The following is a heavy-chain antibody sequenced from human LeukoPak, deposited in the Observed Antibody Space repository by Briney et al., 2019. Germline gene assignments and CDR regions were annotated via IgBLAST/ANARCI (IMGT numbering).Heavy chain of an antibody. CDR3: ASAGAYDFWSGYSTGFDY. J-gene: IGHJ4*02. D-gene: IGHD3-3*01. CDR2: ISGSGGTT. V-gene: IGHV3-23*01. Sequence: PGGSLRLSCAASGFTFSGYAMSWVRQAPGKGLEWVSIISGSGGTTYYADSVKGRFTISRDNAKNSLYLQMNSLRAEDTAVYYCASAGAYDFWSGYSTGFDYWGQGTLVTVSS. CDR1: GFTFSGYA.